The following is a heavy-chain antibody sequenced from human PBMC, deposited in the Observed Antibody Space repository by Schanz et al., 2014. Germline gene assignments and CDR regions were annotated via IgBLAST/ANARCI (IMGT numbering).Heavy chain of an antibody. CDR1: GYTFTSYG. Sequence: QVQLVQSGADVKKPGASVKVSCKASGYTFTSYGINWVRQAPGQGLEYMGRINPNSGGTNFAQKFQGRVTMTRDTSISTVYMELSRLRSDDTAVYYCAREGTVIRGLSGWFDPWGQGTLVTVSS. D-gene: IGHD3-10*01. CDR3: AREGTVIRGLSGWFDP. V-gene: IGHV1-2*06. CDR2: INPNSGGT. J-gene: IGHJ5*02.